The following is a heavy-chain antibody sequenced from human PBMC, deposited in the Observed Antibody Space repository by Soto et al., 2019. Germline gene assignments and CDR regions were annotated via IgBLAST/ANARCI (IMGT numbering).Heavy chain of an antibody. CDR1: GFTFSSYS. CDR3: ARDTGIAARPREFAFDI. J-gene: IGHJ3*02. V-gene: IGHV3-21*01. CDR2: ISSSSSYI. Sequence: EVQLVESGGGLVKPGGSLRLSCAASGFTFSSYSMNWVRQAPGKGLEWVSSISSSSSYIYYADSVKGRFTISRDNAKNSLYLQMNSPRAEDTAVYYCARDTGIAARPREFAFDIWGQGTMVTVSS. D-gene: IGHD6-6*01.